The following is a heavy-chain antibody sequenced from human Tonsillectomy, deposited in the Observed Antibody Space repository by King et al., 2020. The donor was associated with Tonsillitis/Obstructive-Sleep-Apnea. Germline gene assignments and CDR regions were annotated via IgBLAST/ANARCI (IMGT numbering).Heavy chain of an antibody. J-gene: IGHJ3*02. CDR1: GGSISSYY. D-gene: IGHD2-8*01. V-gene: IGHV4-59*01. Sequence: VQLQESGPGLVKPSETLSLTCTVSGGSISSYYWSWIRQPPGKGLEWIGYIYYSGSPNYNPSLKSRVPISVDTSKKQFSLKLSSVTAADTAVYYCARDMVLEAGGNAFDIWGHGTMVTVSS. CDR3: ARDMVLEAGGNAFDI. CDR2: IYYSGSP.